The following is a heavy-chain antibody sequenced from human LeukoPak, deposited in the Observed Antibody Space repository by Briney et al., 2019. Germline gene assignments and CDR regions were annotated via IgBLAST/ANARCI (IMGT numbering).Heavy chain of an antibody. CDR2: INHSGST. J-gene: IGHJ4*02. CDR1: GFTFSSYS. D-gene: IGHD3-22*01. CDR3: ARERMYYYDSSGHFDY. V-gene: IGHV4-34*01. Sequence: GSLRLSCAASGFTFSSYSMNWVRQPPGKGLEWIGEINHSGSTNYNPSLKSRVTISVDTSKNQFSLKLSSVTAADTAVYYCARERMYYYDSSGHFDYWGQGTLVTVSS.